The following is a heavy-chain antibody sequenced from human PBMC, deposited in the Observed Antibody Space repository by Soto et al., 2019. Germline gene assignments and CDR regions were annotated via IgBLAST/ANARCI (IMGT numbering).Heavy chain of an antibody. J-gene: IGHJ4*02. CDR3: ARSRFCGGDCYSYYFDY. CDR2: IIPIFGTA. Sequence: ASVKVSCKASGGTFSSYAISWVRQAPGQGLEWMGGIIPIFGTANYAQKFQGRVTITADESTSTAYMELSSLRSEDTAVYYCARSRFCGGDCYSYYFDYWGQGTLVTVSS. D-gene: IGHD2-21*02. CDR1: GGTFSSYA. V-gene: IGHV1-69*13.